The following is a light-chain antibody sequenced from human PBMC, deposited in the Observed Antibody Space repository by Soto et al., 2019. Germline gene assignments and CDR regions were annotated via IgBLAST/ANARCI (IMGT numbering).Light chain of an antibody. CDR1: QAIANS. Sequence: DIQMTQSPSSLSASVGDRVTVTCRASQAIANSVAWYQQKPGEVPKLLLYAASTLQSGVPSRFSGSGSGTDFTLIISSLQPEDVATYYCQRYNSAPQTFGQGTKVEIK. V-gene: IGKV1-27*01. J-gene: IGKJ1*01. CDR3: QRYNSAPQT. CDR2: AAS.